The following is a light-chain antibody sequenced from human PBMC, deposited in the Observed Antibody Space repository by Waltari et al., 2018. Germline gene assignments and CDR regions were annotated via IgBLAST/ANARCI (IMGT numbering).Light chain of an antibody. V-gene: IGKV3-11*01. CDR2: DAS. CDR3: QQRINWPLT. CDR1: QSVRSF. J-gene: IGKJ4*01. Sequence: GERATLSCRASQSVRSFLAWYQQKPGQAPRLLIHDASNRATGIPVRCSGSGSGTDFTLTISSLEPEDFAVYYCQQRINWPLTFGGGTKVEIK.